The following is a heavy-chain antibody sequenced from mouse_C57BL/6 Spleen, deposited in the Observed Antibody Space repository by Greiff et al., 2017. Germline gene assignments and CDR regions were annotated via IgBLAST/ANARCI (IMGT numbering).Heavy chain of an antibody. CDR1: GFNIKDYY. CDR3: APYGNYYAMDY. V-gene: IGHV14-2*01. CDR2: IDPEDGET. Sequence: EVHLVESGAELVKPGASVKLSCTASGFNIKDYYMHWVKQRTEQGLEWIGRIDPEDGETKYAPQFQGKATITADTSSNTAYLQLSSLTSEDTAVYYCAPYGNYYAMDYWGQGTSVTVSS. D-gene: IGHD2-1*01. J-gene: IGHJ4*01.